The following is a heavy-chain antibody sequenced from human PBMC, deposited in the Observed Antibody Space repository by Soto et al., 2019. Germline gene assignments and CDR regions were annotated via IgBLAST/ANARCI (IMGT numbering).Heavy chain of an antibody. D-gene: IGHD3-10*02. CDR3: ARMFRDNWFDP. CDR2: IWYDGSNK. CDR1: GFTFSGYG. Sequence: LRLSCEASGFTFSGYGMHWVRQAPGKGLEWVAVIWYDGSNKYYADSVKGRFTISRDNSKNTLYLQVNSLRAEDTAVYYCARMFRDNWFDPWGQGTLVTVSS. V-gene: IGHV3-33*08. J-gene: IGHJ5*02.